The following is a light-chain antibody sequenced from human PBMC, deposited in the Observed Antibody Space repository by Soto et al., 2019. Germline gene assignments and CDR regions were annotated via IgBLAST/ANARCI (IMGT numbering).Light chain of an antibody. CDR1: QDIRKD. CDR3: LQDYNYPRT. J-gene: IGKJ1*01. V-gene: IGKV1-6*01. CDR2: AAI. Sequence: AIQMTQSPSSLSASVGDRVTITCRASQDIRKDLVWYQQKPGKAPKVLIYAAIILQSGVPSRFSGSGSGTDFTLTISSLQPEDFATYFCLQDYNYPRTFGQGTKVEIK.